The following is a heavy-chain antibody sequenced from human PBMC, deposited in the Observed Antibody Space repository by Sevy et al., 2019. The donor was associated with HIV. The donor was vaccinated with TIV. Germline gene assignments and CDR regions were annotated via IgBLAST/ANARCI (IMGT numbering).Heavy chain of an antibody. CDR1: GFTFSSYA. CDR2: ISGSGGST. Sequence: GGSLRLSCAASGFTFSSYAMSWVRQAPGKGLEWVSAISGSGGSTYYADSVKGRFTISRDNSKNTLYLQMNSLRAEDTGVYYCVGLDIVVVPAATSYYYYYMDVWGKGTTVTVSS. V-gene: IGHV3-23*01. CDR3: VGLDIVVVPAATSYYYYYMDV. J-gene: IGHJ6*03. D-gene: IGHD2-2*01.